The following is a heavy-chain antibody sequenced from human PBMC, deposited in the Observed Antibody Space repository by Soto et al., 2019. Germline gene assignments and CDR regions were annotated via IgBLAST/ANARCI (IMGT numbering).Heavy chain of an antibody. CDR3: AKDEAYRYYYDSSGYYFDI. CDR1: GFTFSSYG. CDR2: ISYDGSNK. V-gene: IGHV3-30*18. D-gene: IGHD3-22*01. J-gene: IGHJ3*02. Sequence: PGGSLRLSCAASGFTFSSYGMHWVRQAPGKGLEWVAVISYDGSNKYYADSVKGRFTISRDNSKNTLYLQMNSLRAEDTAVYYCAKDEAYRYYYDSSGYYFDIWGQGTMVTVSS.